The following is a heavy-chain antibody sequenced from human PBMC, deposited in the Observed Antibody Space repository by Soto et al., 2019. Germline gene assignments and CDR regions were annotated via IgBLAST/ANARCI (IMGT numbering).Heavy chain of an antibody. D-gene: IGHD3-3*01. J-gene: IGHJ6*02. V-gene: IGHV3-30-3*01. CDR1: GFTFSSYA. CDR3: ARGYDFWSGYSIPYGMDV. CDR2: ISYDGSNK. Sequence: GGSLRLSCAASGFTFSSYAMHWVRQAPGKGLEWVAVISYDGSNKYYADSVKGRFTISRDNSKNTLYLQMNSLRAEDTAVYYCARGYDFWSGYSIPYGMDVWGQGTTVTVSS.